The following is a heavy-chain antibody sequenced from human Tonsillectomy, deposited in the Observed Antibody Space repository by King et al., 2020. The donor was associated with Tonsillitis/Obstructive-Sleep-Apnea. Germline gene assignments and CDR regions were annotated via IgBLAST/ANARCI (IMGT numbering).Heavy chain of an antibody. CDR2: IYYSASP. V-gene: IGHV4-61*01. J-gene: IGHJ4*02. CDR1: GVSVSRGSYY. Sequence: VQLQESGPGLVKPSETLSLTCTVSGVSVSRGSYYWSWIRQPPGKGLEWIGYIYYSASPHYNPSLRTRVTISAETSKNQFSLTLSSVTAADTAVYYCARDCSSTSCYVEWGQGTLVTVSS. D-gene: IGHD2-2*01. CDR3: ARDCSSTSCYVE.